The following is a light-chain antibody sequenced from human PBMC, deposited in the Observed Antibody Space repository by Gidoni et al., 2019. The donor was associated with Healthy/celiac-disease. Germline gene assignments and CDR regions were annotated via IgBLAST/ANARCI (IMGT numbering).Light chain of an antibody. V-gene: IGLV8-61*01. CDR2: STN. CDR3: VLYMGSGIWV. CDR1: SGSVSTGYY. Sequence: TAVTQEPSFSVSPGGTVTLTCGLSSGSVSTGYYPSWYQQTPGQAPRTLIYSTNTRSSGVPDRFSGSILGNRAALTITGAQADDESDYYCVLYMGSGIWVFGGGTKLTVL. J-gene: IGLJ3*02.